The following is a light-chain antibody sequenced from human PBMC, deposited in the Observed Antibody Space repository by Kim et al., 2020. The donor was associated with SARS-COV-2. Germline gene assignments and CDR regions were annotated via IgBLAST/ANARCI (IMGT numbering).Light chain of an antibody. V-gene: IGKV1-5*03. Sequence: ASVGDRVTITCRASQSIGSWLAWYQQKPGKAPNRLIYKASTLESGVPLRFSGSGSGTEFTLTISSLQPDDFATYYCQQYDSFSWTFGQGTKVDIK. CDR3: QQYDSFSWT. J-gene: IGKJ1*01. CDR2: KAS. CDR1: QSIGSW.